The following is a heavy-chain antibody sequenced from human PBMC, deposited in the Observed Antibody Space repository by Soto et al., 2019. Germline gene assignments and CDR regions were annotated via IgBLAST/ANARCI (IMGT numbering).Heavy chain of an antibody. D-gene: IGHD4-17*01. V-gene: IGHV5-51*01. CDR3: ARVLDVTTLGY. CDR2: IYPGDADT. J-gene: IGHJ4*02. CDR1: GYSFTSYW. Sequence: PGESLKISCKGSGYSFTSYWIGWVRQMPGKGLEWMGFIYPGDADTRYSPSFQGQVTISADKSISTAYLQGSSLKASDTAMYYCARVLDVTTLGYWGQGTLVTVSS.